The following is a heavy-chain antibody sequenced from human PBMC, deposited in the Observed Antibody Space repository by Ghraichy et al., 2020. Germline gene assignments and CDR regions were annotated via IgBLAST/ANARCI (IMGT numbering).Heavy chain of an antibody. CDR1: GGSVSSGSYY. V-gene: IGHV4-61*01. Sequence: SETLSLTCTVSGGSVSSGSYYWSWIRQPPGKGLEWIGYIYYSGSTNYNPSLKRRVTISVDTSKNQFSLKLSPVTAADTAVYYCAMEYYYDIVGMDVWGQGTTVTVSS. D-gene: IGHD3-22*01. CDR2: IYYSGST. CDR3: AMEYYYDIVGMDV. J-gene: IGHJ6*02.